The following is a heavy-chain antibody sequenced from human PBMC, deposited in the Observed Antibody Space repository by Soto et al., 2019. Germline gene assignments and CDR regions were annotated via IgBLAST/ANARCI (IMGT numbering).Heavy chain of an antibody. CDR3: AGHARDIVVVAASEGMDV. CDR2: ISGSGGST. J-gene: IGHJ6*01. Sequence: GKGLEWVSAISGSGGSTYYADSVKGRFTISRDNSKNTLYLQMNSLRAEDTAVYYCAGHARDIVVVAASEGMDVWGQGPSVTVSS. D-gene: IGHD2-15*01. V-gene: IGHV3-23*01.